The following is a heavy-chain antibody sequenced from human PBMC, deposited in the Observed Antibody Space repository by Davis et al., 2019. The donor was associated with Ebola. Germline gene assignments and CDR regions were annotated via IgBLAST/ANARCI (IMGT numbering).Heavy chain of an antibody. CDR2: IKQDGSEK. J-gene: IGHJ5*02. Sequence: PGGSLRLSCAASGFTFSSFCMSWVRQAPGKGLEWVANIKQDGSEKYYVDSVKGRFTISRDNAKNSLYLQMNSLRAEDTAVYYCARDRISSSWSFDPWGQGTLVTVSS. V-gene: IGHV3-7*03. D-gene: IGHD6-13*01. CDR1: GFTFSSFC. CDR3: ARDRISSSWSFDP.